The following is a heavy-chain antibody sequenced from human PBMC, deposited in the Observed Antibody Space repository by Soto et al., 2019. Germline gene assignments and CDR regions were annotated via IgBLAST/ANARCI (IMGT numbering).Heavy chain of an antibody. V-gene: IGHV4-59*08. J-gene: IGHJ4*02. CDR1: GGSISSYY. Sequence: SETLSLTCTVSGGSISSYYWSWIRQPPGKGLEWIGYIYYSGSTNYNPSLKSRVTISVDTSKNQFSLKLSSVTAADTAVYYCARRYRSVFDSWGQGSPVTVSS. CDR3: ARRYRSVFDS. CDR2: IYYSGST. D-gene: IGHD2-2*01.